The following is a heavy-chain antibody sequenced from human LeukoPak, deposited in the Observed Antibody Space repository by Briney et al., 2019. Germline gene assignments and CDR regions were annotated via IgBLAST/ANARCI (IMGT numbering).Heavy chain of an antibody. V-gene: IGHV4-31*03. Sequence: PSQTLSLTCTVSGGSISSGGYYWSWIRQHPGKGLEWIGYVYYSGSTYYNPSLKSRVTISVDTSKNQFSLNLSSVTAADTAVYYCARGSGTFAWAPPGYWGQGTLVTVSS. J-gene: IGHJ4*02. CDR2: VYYSGST. D-gene: IGHD2-15*01. CDR3: ARGSGTFAWAPPGY. CDR1: GGSISSGGYY.